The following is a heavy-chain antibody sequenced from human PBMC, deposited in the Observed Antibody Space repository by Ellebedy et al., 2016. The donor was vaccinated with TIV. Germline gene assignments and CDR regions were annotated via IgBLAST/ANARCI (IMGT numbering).Heavy chain of an antibody. CDR3: GRTGYGDSYYFDN. CDR1: GFIVGPHY. J-gene: IGHJ4*02. D-gene: IGHD4-17*01. V-gene: IGHV3-53*01. Sequence: GESLKISCAASGFIVGPHYMTWVRQAPGKGLEWVSVIYSDGSTYYADAVKGRITISRDNSKNTLYLQMNSLRAEDTAVYYCGRTGYGDSYYFDNWGQGTLVTVSS. CDR2: IYSDGST.